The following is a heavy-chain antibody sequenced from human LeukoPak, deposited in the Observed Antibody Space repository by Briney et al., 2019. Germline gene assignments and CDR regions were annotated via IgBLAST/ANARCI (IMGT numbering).Heavy chain of an antibody. CDR3: ANSIDFDYGDYYFDY. D-gene: IGHD4-17*01. J-gene: IGHJ4*02. V-gene: IGHV4-4*02. CDR1: GASISSSNW. Sequence: SGTLSLTCAVSGASISSSNWWSWVRQPPGKGLEWIGEIYHSGSTNYNPSLKSRVTISVDKSKNQFSLNLSSVTAADTAVYYCANSIDFDYGDYYFDYWGQGALVTISS. CDR2: IYHSGST.